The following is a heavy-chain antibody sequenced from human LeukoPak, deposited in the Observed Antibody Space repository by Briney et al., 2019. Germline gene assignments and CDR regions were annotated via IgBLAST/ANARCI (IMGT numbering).Heavy chain of an antibody. CDR2: VDPEDGET. CDR3: ATDPSPPVVWADAFDI. D-gene: IGHD2-15*01. J-gene: IGHJ3*02. Sequence: ATVKISCKVSGYTFTRYYMHWVQQAPGKGLEWMGLVDPEDGETIYAEKFQGRVTITADTSTDTAYMELSSLRSEDTAVYYCATDPSPPVVWADAFDIWGQGTMVTVSS. V-gene: IGHV1-69-2*01. CDR1: GYTFTRYY.